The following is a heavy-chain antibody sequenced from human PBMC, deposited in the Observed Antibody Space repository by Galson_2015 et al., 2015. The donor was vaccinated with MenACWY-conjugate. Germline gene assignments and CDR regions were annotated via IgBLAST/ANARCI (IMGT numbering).Heavy chain of an antibody. V-gene: IGHV3-11*06. J-gene: IGHJ4*02. CDR1: GFTFSDYY. CDR2: ISSSSSYT. CDR3: ARDRVGLQIDY. Sequence: SLRLSCAASGFTFSDYYMSWIRQAPGKGLEWVSYISSSSSYTNYADSVKGRFTISRDNAKNSLYLQMNSLRAEDTAVYYCARDRVGLQIDYWGQGTLVTVSS. D-gene: IGHD4-11*01.